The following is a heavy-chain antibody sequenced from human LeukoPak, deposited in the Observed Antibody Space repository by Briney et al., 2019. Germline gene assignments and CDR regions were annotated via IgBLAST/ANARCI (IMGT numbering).Heavy chain of an antibody. CDR3: ARAPLEGYDFWSGYNQRGYYYYGMDV. D-gene: IGHD3-3*01. CDR1: GGTFSSYA. Sequence: SVKVSCKASGGTFSSYAISWVRQAPGQGLEWMGGIIPIFGTANYAQKFQGRVTITADESTSTAYMELSSPRSEDTAVYYCARAPLEGYDFWSGYNQRGYYYYGMDVWGQGTTVTVSS. J-gene: IGHJ6*02. V-gene: IGHV1-69*13. CDR2: IIPIFGTA.